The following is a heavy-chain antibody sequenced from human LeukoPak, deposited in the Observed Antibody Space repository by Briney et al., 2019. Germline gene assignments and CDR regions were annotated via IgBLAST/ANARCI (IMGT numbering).Heavy chain of an antibody. V-gene: IGHV3-7*01. CDR1: GFTFSSYW. CDR3: ARDQWKNIVATILDY. Sequence: GGSLRLSCAASGFTFSSYWMSWVRQAPGKGLEWVANIKQDGSEKYYVDSVKGRFTISRDNAQNSLYLQMNSLRAEDTAVYYCARDQWKNIVATILDYWGQGTLVTVSS. J-gene: IGHJ4*02. D-gene: IGHD5-12*01. CDR2: IKQDGSEK.